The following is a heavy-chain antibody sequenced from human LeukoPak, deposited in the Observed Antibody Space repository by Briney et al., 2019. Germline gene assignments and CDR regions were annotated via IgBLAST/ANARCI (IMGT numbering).Heavy chain of an antibody. CDR3: ARDSAGNQYSSGNFDL. J-gene: IGHJ4*02. CDR1: GFTVSSNY. D-gene: IGHD3-10*01. Sequence: GGSLRLSCAASGFTVSSNYMSWVRQAPGKGLEWVSVLYAGGESYYADSVLGRFTISRDNSNNTVFLEMNSLTADDTAVYFCARDSAGNQYSSGNFDLWGQGTLVTVSS. V-gene: IGHV3-53*01. CDR2: LYAGGES.